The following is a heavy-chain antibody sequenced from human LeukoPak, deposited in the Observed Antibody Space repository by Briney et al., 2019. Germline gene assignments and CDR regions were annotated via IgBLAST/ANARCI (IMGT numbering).Heavy chain of an antibody. CDR2: INHSGST. D-gene: IGHD3-9*01. CDR1: GGSFSGYY. V-gene: IGHV4-34*01. CDR3: ARGDYDILTGYPYYYYGMDV. J-gene: IGHJ6*02. Sequence: SETLSLTCAVYGGSFSGYYWSWIRQPPGKGLEWIGEINHSGSTNYNPSLKSRVTISVDTSKNQFSLKLSSVTAADTAVYYCARGDYDILTGYPYYYYGMDVWGQGTTVTVSS.